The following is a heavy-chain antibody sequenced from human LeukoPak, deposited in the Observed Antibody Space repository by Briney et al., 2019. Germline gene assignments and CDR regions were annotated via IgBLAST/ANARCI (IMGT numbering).Heavy chain of an antibody. Sequence: SETLSLTCSVSGGSIRSYYWSWIRQPPGKGLEWIGYIYNSGSTNYNPSLKSRVTMSVDTSKNQFSLKLSSVTAAGTAVYYCARHPQYSNSVGDFDIWGQGTMVTVSS. CDR3: ARHPQYSNSVGDFDI. D-gene: IGHD1-26*01. V-gene: IGHV4-59*08. J-gene: IGHJ3*02. CDR1: GGSIRSYY. CDR2: IYNSGST.